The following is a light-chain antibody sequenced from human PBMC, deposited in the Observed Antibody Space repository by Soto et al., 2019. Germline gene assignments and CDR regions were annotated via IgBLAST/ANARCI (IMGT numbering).Light chain of an antibody. CDR3: AAWDDSLNGPYV. V-gene: IGLV1-44*01. CDR2: STS. CDR1: SSNIGSFT. Sequence: QSVLSQPPAASGTPGQRVTISCSGSSSNIGSFTVSWYQQLPGRAPKLLIYSTSQRSSGVPDRFSGSKSGTSASLAISGLQSEDEAEYYCAAWDDSLNGPYVFGTGTKATVL. J-gene: IGLJ1*01.